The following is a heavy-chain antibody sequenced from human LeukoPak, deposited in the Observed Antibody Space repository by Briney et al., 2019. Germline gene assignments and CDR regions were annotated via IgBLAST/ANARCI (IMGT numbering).Heavy chain of an antibody. CDR3: ARDKIVGATFFDS. D-gene: IGHD1-26*01. J-gene: IGHJ4*02. CDR1: GFTFNTYW. V-gene: IGHV3-7*01. CDR2: IKQDGSEK. Sequence: GGSLRLSCAAPGFTFNTYWMSWVRQAPGKGLEWVANIKQDGSEKYYVDSVMGRFSISRDNAKNSLYLQMDSLRAEDTAVYYCARDKIVGATFFDSWGQGTLVTVSS.